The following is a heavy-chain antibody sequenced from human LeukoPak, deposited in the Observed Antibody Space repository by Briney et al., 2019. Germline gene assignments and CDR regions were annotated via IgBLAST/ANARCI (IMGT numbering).Heavy chain of an antibody. D-gene: IGHD5-18*01. CDR1: GFTFSSYA. J-gene: IGHJ5*02. CDR3: AKDRLINSYGWNNWFDP. CDR2: ITGSGGST. V-gene: IGHV3-23*01. Sequence: GGSLRLSCAASGFTFSSYAMSWVRQAPGKGLEWVSAITGSGGSTYYADSVKGRFTISRDNSKNTLYLQMNSLRAEDTAVYYCAKDRLINSYGWNNWFDPWGQGTLVTVSS.